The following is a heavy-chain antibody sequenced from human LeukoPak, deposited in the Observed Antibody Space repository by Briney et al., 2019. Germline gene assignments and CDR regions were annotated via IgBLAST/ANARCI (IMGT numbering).Heavy chain of an antibody. CDR3: ARDQTSYTYCSSTSCYLYVLDV. D-gene: IGHD2-2*01. CDR1: GFTFSSYW. Sequence: GGSLRLSCAASGFTFSSYWMHWVRQAPGKGLVWVSRINSDGSSITYADSVKGRFTISRDNAKNSLYLQMNSLRAEDTAVYYCARDQTSYTYCSSTSCYLYVLDVWGKGTTVTVSS. V-gene: IGHV3-74*03. CDR2: INSDGSSI. J-gene: IGHJ6*04.